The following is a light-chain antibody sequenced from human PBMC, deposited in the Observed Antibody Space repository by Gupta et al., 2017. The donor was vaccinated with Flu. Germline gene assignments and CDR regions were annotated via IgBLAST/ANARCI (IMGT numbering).Light chain of an antibody. CDR3: AAWEDSLNGVV. V-gene: IGLV1-44*01. J-gene: IGLJ2*01. CDR1: SSNIGSNT. CDR2: SNN. Sequence: SVLTHPPSASGPPGQRVTISCSGTSSNIGSNTVNWYQQLPGTAPKLLIYSNNKRPPGVPDRFSGSKSGTAASLAISGLQSEDEADYYCAAWEDSLNGVVFGGGTKLTVL.